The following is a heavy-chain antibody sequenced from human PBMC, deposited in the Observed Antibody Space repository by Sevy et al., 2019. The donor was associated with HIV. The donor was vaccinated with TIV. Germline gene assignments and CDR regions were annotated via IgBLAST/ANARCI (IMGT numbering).Heavy chain of an antibody. J-gene: IGHJ4*02. CDR1: GFTFSSYG. CDR2: ISYDGSNK. Sequence: GGSLRLSCAASGFTFSSYGMYWVRQAPGKGLEWVAVISYDGSNKYYADSVKGRFTISRDNSKNTLYLQMNSLRAEDTAVYYCAKGKITVTTRSPGDYWGQGTLVTVSS. D-gene: IGHD4-17*01. CDR3: AKGKITVTTRSPGDY. V-gene: IGHV3-30*18.